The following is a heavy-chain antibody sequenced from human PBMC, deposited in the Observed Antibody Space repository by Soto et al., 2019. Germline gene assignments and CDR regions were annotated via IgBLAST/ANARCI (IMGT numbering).Heavy chain of an antibody. CDR3: ARDIRAGAFDI. D-gene: IGHD3-16*01. CDR2: ISAYNGNT. J-gene: IGHJ3*02. V-gene: IGHV1-18*01. Sequence: GASVKVSCKASGYTFPSYGISWVRQAPGQGLEWMGWISAYNGNTNYAQKLQGRVTMTTDTSTSTAYMELRRVRSDDTAVYYCARDIRAGAFDIWGQGTMVTVSS. CDR1: GYTFPSYG.